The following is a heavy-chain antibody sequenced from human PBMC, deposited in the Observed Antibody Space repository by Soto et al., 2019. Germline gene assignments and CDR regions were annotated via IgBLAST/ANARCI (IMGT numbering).Heavy chain of an antibody. Sequence: QVQLVQSGAEVKKPGASVKVSCKASGYTFTSYGISWVRQAPGQGLEWMGWISAYNGNTNYAQKLQGRVTMTDDTSTSTAYMELRSLRSDDTAVYYCARDRMVRGVLQKKFDYWGQGTLVTVSS. CDR1: GYTFTSYG. J-gene: IGHJ4*02. V-gene: IGHV1-18*01. D-gene: IGHD3-10*01. CDR3: ARDRMVRGVLQKKFDY. CDR2: ISAYNGNT.